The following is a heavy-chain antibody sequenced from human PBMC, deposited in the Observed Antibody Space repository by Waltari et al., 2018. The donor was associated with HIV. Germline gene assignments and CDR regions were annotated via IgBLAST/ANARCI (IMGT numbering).Heavy chain of an antibody. Sequence: EVLLVESGGGLGKPGGSLRLPCAASGFTFSDAWMSWVRQAPGKGLEWVGRIKSNTDGGTTDYAAPVKGRFTISRDDSKTTLYLEMNNLKTEDTAVYYCTTVGGGTRDYWGQGTLITVSS. V-gene: IGHV3-15*01. CDR3: TTVGGGTRDY. J-gene: IGHJ4*02. CDR2: IKSNTDGGTT. D-gene: IGHD3-16*01. CDR1: GFTFSDAW.